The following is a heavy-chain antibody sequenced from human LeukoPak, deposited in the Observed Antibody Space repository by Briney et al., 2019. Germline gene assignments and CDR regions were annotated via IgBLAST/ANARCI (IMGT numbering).Heavy chain of an antibody. Sequence: SETLSLTCTVSGGSISSYYWSWIRQPPGKGLEWIGYIYYSGSTNYNPSLKSRVTISVDTSKNQFSLKLSSVTAADTAVYYCARLIKDPDYYGMDVWGQGTTATVSS. J-gene: IGHJ6*02. CDR1: GGSISSYY. D-gene: IGHD3-10*01. V-gene: IGHV4-59*08. CDR2: IYYSGST. CDR3: ARLIKDPDYYGMDV.